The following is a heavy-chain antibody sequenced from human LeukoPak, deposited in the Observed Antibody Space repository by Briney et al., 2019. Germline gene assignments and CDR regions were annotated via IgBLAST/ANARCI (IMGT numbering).Heavy chain of an antibody. CDR2: IGGNGGST. D-gene: IGHD3-22*01. J-gene: IGHJ4*02. CDR1: GFTFSSYA. V-gene: IGHV3-23*01. Sequence: GGFLRLSCAASGFTFSSYAMSWVRQAPGKGLEWVSTIGGNGGSTYYADSVKGRFTISRDNSKNTLYLQMNSLRAEDTAVYYCAKSPSMIVVVIKFDYWGQGTLVTVSS. CDR3: AKSPSMIVVVIKFDY.